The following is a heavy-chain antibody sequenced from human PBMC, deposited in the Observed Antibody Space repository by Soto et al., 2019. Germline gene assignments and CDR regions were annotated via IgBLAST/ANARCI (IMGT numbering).Heavy chain of an antibody. CDR1: GYTFSNNG. CDR3: VIKGGEWEPADY. Sequence: QVQLVQSGAEVKSPGASVKVSCKASGYTFSNNGINWVRQAPGQGLEWMGWISAYTGNTKYAQSFQGRVTMTTDTSTSTAYLELRTLRYDDTAVYYCVIKGGEWEPADYWGQGTLVTVSS. CDR2: ISAYTGNT. J-gene: IGHJ4*02. D-gene: IGHD1-26*01. V-gene: IGHV1-18*01.